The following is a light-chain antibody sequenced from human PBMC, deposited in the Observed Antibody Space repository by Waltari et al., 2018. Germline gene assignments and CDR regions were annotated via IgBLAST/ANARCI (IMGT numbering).Light chain of an antibody. CDR3: QQYYGPPPT. CDR2: WAS. Sequence: EIVMTQSPDSLAVSLGERATINCKSSQSVFYDSNKRNYLAWYQQRAGQPPKLLIYWASTRESGVPDRFSGSGSGTAFTLTISSLQAEDVAVYYCQQYYGPPPTFGQGTKVDIK. V-gene: IGKV4-1*01. CDR1: QSVFYDSNKRNY. J-gene: IGKJ1*01.